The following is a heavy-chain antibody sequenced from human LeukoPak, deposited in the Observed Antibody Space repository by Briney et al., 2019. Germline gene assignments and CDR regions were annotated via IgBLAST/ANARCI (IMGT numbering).Heavy chain of an antibody. CDR2: IYSDESSA. J-gene: IGHJ4*02. CDR3: ARRAEIFSGYDLLNY. Sequence: GGTLRLSCTVSGLTFRDCWMYWVRQAPGKGKMWVSRIYSDESSAYYADSVKGRFTISRDSSKNTLYLQMNSLRAEDTAVYYCARRAEIFSGYDLLNYWGQGTLVTVSS. CDR1: GLTFRDCW. D-gene: IGHD5-12*01. V-gene: IGHV3-74*01.